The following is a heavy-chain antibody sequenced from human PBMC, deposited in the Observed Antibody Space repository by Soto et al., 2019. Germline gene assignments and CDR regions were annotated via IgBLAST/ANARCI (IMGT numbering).Heavy chain of an antibody. Sequence: ASVKVSCKASGYTFTSYYMYWVRQAPGKGLEWMGGFDPEDGETIYAQKFQGRVTMTEDTSTDTAYMELSSLRSEDTAVYYCATDHVAVAGIGWGQGTLVTVSS. D-gene: IGHD6-19*01. V-gene: IGHV1-24*01. CDR2: FDPEDGET. J-gene: IGHJ4*02. CDR1: GYTFTSYY. CDR3: ATDHVAVAGIG.